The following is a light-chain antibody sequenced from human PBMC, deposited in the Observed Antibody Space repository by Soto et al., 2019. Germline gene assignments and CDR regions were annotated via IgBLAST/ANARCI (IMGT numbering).Light chain of an antibody. V-gene: IGLV3-21*02. Sequence: SYELTQPPSVSVAPGQTARITCGGDNIGSKSVHWYQQKPGQAPVLVVYNDRDRPSGIPDRFSGSNSGSTATLTISRVEDGDEADYYCQLWVSSSHHFYAFGTGTKVTVL. CDR2: NDR. CDR3: QLWVSSSHHFYA. J-gene: IGLJ1*01. CDR1: NIGSKS.